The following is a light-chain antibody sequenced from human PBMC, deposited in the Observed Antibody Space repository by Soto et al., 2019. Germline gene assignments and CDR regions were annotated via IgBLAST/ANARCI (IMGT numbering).Light chain of an antibody. V-gene: IGKV1-39*01. CDR1: QSISTS. CDR3: QQGYSRPRT. CDR2: TSS. Sequence: DIQLTQSPSFLSPSAGHRVTIPCLASQSISTSLNWYQQKPGKAPNLLIFTSSNLESGVPSRFSGSGSGTDFTLTISSLQPEDFATYFCQQGYSRPRTFGQGTKVDIK. J-gene: IGKJ1*01.